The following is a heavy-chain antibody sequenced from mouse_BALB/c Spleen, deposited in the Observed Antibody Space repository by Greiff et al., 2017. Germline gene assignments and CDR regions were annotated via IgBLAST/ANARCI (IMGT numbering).Heavy chain of an antibody. CDR1: GYTFTSYV. J-gene: IGHJ4*01. D-gene: IGHD1-1*01. V-gene: IGHV1-14*01. CDR3: AIWELLRNYAMDY. CDR2: INPYNDGT. Sequence: VQLQQSGPELVKPGASVKMSCKASGYTFTSYVMHWVKQKPGQGLEWIGYINPYNDGTKYNEKFKGKATLTSDKSSSTAYMELSSLTSEDSAVYYCAIWELLRNYAMDYWGQGTSVTVSS.